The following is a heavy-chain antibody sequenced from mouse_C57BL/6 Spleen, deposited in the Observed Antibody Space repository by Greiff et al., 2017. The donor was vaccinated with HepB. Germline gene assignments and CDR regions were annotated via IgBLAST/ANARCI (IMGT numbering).Heavy chain of an antibody. CDR2: ISYDGSN. Sequence: EVKLQQSGPGLVKPSQSLSLTCSVTGYSITSGYYWNWIRQFPGNKLEWMGYISYDGSNNYNPSLKNRISITRDTSKNQFFLKLNSVTTEDTATYYCAREEDYGSSPWYFDVWGTGTTVTVSS. J-gene: IGHJ1*03. CDR1: GYSITSGYY. D-gene: IGHD1-1*01. V-gene: IGHV3-6*01. CDR3: AREEDYGSSPWYFDV.